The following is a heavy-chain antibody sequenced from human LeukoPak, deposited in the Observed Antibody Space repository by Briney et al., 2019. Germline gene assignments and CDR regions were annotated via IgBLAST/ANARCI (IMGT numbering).Heavy chain of an antibody. Sequence: GGSLRLSCAASRFTFSSYSMNWVRQAPGKGLEWVSSISSSRSYIYYADSVKGGFTISRDNAKNSLYLQMNSLRAEDTAVYYCARDPGSIAVAGFIDYWGQGTLVTVSS. CDR1: RFTFSSYS. V-gene: IGHV3-21*01. J-gene: IGHJ4*02. D-gene: IGHD6-19*01. CDR2: ISSSRSYI. CDR3: ARDPGSIAVAGFIDY.